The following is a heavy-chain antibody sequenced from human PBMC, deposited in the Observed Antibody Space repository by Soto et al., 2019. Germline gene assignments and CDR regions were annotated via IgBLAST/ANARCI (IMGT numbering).Heavy chain of an antibody. CDR3: ARTRYVWGSYRYTCFDY. CDR2: INHSGST. V-gene: IGHV4-34*01. J-gene: IGHJ4*02. Sequence: PSETLSLTCAVYGGSFSGYYWSWIRQPPGKELEWIGEINHSGSTNYNPSLKSRVTISVDTSKNQFSLKLSSVTAADTAVYYCARTRYVWGSYRYTCFDYWGQGTLVTVS. D-gene: IGHD3-16*02. CDR1: GGSFSGYY.